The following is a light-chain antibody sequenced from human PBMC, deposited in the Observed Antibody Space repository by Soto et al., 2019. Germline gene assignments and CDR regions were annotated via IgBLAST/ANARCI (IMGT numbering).Light chain of an antibody. CDR3: CSYAGSNLHYV. Sequence: QSALTQPRSVSGSPGQSVTISCFGTGSDVGGYNYVSWYQQHPGKAPQLMIYDVTKRPSGVPDRFSGSKSGNTASLTISGLQAEDEADYYCCSYAGSNLHYVFVLGTKVTVL. CDR1: GSDVGGYNY. CDR2: DVT. J-gene: IGLJ1*01. V-gene: IGLV2-11*01.